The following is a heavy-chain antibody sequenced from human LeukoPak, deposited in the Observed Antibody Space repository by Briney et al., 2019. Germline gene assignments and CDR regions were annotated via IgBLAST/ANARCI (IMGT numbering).Heavy chain of an antibody. Sequence: SVKVSCKASGGTFSSYAISWVRQAPGQGLEWMGGIIPIFGTANYAQKFQGRVTITADESTSTAYMELSSLRSEDTAVYYCARVGYCSSTSCSHYYYYGMDVWGQGTTVTVSS. CDR1: GGTFSSYA. D-gene: IGHD2-2*01. V-gene: IGHV1-69*13. CDR2: IIPIFGTA. J-gene: IGHJ6*02. CDR3: ARVGYCSSTSCSHYYYYGMDV.